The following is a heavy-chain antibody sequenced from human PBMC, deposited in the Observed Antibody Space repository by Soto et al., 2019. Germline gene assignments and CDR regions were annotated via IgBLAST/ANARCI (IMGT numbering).Heavy chain of an antibody. D-gene: IGHD3-3*01. J-gene: IGHJ5*02. CDR3: ANHRTYYDFWSNWFDP. Sequence: SETLSLTCTVSGGSISSSSYYWGWIRQPPGKGLEWIGSIYYSGSTYYNPSLKSRVTISVDTSKNQFSLKLSSVTAADTAVYYCANHRTYYDFWSNWFDPWGQGTLVTVSS. V-gene: IGHV4-39*01. CDR1: GGSISSSSYY. CDR2: IYYSGST.